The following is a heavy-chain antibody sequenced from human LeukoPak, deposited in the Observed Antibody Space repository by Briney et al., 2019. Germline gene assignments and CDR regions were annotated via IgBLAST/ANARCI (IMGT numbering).Heavy chain of an antibody. D-gene: IGHD1-1*01. J-gene: IGHJ3*02. CDR1: GGSVGSIGYF. CDR2: LYYSGST. CDR3: ARRWYRWNDRRGGFDI. Sequence: SETLSLTCSVSGGSVGSIGYFWAWIRRSPGKGLEWMGGLYYSGSTSYNPSFKARVTISADTSTNQLSLKLTSVTAADTAVYYCARRWYRWNDRRGGFDIWGQGTTVTVPS. V-gene: IGHV4-39*01.